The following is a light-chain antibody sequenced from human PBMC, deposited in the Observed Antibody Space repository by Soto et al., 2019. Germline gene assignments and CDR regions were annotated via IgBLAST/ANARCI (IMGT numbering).Light chain of an antibody. J-gene: IGKJ1*01. Sequence: DIQLTQSPSSLSASVGDRGTLTCRVSQGISSYLNWYRQKPGKAPKXLIYAASSLESGVPSRFSGSGSGTDFTLTISSLQPEDFATYYCQQSYNTTPTFGQGTKVDIK. V-gene: IGKV1-39*01. CDR1: QGISSY. CDR3: QQSYNTTPT. CDR2: AAS.